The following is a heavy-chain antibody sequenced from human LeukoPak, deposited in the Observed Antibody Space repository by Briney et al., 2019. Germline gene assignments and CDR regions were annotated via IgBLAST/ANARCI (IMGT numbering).Heavy chain of an antibody. CDR2: ISYDGSNK. J-gene: IGHJ3*02. CDR1: GFTFSSYG. V-gene: IGHV3-30*18. CDR3: AKGSNYYDSIDAFDI. D-gene: IGHD3-22*01. Sequence: GGSLRLSCAASGFTFSSYGMHWVRQAPGKGLEWVAVISYDGSNKYYADSVKGRFTISRDNSKNTLYLQMNSLRAEDTAVYYCAKGSNYYDSIDAFDIWGQGTMVTVSS.